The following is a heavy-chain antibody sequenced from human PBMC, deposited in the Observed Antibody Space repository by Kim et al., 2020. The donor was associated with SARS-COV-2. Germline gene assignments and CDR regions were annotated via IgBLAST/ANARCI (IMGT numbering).Heavy chain of an antibody. Sequence: GGSLRLSCAASGFTFRSYWMHWVRQAPGKGLVWVSRINSDGSSTSYADSVKGRFTISRDNAKNTVYLQMNSLRAEDTAVYYCARVGCSSTSCLPGDYWGQGTLVTVSS. D-gene: IGHD2-2*01. CDR2: INSDGSST. V-gene: IGHV3-74*01. J-gene: IGHJ4*02. CDR1: GFTFRSYW. CDR3: ARVGCSSTSCLPGDY.